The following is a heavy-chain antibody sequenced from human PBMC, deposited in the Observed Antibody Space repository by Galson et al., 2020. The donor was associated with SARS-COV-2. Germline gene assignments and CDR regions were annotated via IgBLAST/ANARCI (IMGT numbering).Heavy chain of an antibody. V-gene: IGHV3-23*01. CDR3: AKDPVGSSGWYSWFDP. J-gene: IGHJ5*02. Sequence: GGSLRLSCAASGFTFSSYAMSWVRQAPGKGLEWVSAISGSGGSTYYADSVKGRFTISRDNSKNTLYLQMNSLRAEDTAVYYCAKDPVGSSGWYSWFDPWGQGTLVTVSS. D-gene: IGHD6-19*01. CDR1: GFTFSSYA. CDR2: ISGSGGST.